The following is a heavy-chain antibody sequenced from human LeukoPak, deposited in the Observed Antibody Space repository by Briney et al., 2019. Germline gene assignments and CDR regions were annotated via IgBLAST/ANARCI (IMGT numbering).Heavy chain of an antibody. J-gene: IGHJ4*02. CDR3: ARASVDSSGYYYYFDY. CDR2: ISAYNGNT. Sequence: ASVKVSRKASGYIFTSYGISWVRQAPGQGLEWMGWISAYNGNTNYTQKLQGRVTMTTDTSTSTAYRERRSLRSDHTAVYYCARASVDSSGYYYYFDYWGEGTLVTVSS. CDR1: GYIFTSYG. D-gene: IGHD3-22*01. V-gene: IGHV1-18*01.